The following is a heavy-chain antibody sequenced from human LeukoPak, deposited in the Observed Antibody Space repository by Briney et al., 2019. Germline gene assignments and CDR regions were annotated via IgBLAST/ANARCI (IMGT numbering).Heavy chain of an antibody. J-gene: IGHJ3*02. Sequence: TSETLSLTCTVSGGSISSSSYYWGWIRQPPGKGLEWIGSIYYSGSTYYNPSLKSRVTISVDTSKNQFSLKLSSVTAADTAVYYCARPIPIAAAGTVAFDIWGQGTMVTVSS. D-gene: IGHD6-13*01. CDR1: GGSISSSSYY. V-gene: IGHV4-39*01. CDR3: ARPIPIAAAGTVAFDI. CDR2: IYYSGST.